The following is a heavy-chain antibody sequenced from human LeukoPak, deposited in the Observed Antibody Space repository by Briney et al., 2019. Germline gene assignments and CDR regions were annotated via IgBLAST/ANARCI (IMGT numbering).Heavy chain of an antibody. CDR1: GYTFISYY. D-gene: IGHD6-13*01. J-gene: IGHJ5*02. CDR2: INPSGGST. Sequence: ASVKVSCKASGYTFISYYMHWVRQAPGQGLEWMGIINPSGGSTSYAQKFQGRVTMTRDMSTSTVYMELSSLRSEDTAVYYCARGGIGYNWFDPWGQGTLVTVSS. CDR3: ARGGIGYNWFDP. V-gene: IGHV1-46*01.